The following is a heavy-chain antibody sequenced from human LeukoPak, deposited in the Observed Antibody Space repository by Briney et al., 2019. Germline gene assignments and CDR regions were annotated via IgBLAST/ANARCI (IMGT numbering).Heavy chain of an antibody. Sequence: GGSLRLSCAASGFTFSSYAMSWVRQAPGKGLEWASAISGSGGSTYYADSVKGRFTISRDNSKNTLYLQMNSLRAEDTAVYYCAKDLGIYSSSWYDYWGQGTLVTVSS. CDR1: GFTFSSYA. D-gene: IGHD6-13*01. J-gene: IGHJ4*02. CDR2: ISGSGGST. CDR3: AKDLGIYSSSWYDY. V-gene: IGHV3-23*01.